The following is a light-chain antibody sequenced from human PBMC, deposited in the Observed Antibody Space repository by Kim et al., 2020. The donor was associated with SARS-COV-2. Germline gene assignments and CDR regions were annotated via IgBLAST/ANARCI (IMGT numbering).Light chain of an antibody. V-gene: IGLV3-19*01. J-gene: IGLJ2*01. CDR3: NSRDSNNNVL. CDR1: SLRSYY. Sequence: VALGQTGRITCQGDSLRSYYATWDQQKPGKAPILVIYGKNNRPSGIPDRFSGSSSGNTASLTITGTQAGDEADYYCNSRDSNNNVLFGGGTQLTVL. CDR2: GKN.